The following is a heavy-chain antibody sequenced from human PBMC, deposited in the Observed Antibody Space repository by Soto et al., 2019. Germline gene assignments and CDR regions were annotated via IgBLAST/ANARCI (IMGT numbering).Heavy chain of an antibody. CDR1: GGSISSGDYS. Sequence: SESLSLTCTVSGGSISSGDYSWSWIRQPPGKGLEWIGYIYYSGSTYYNPSLKSRVTISVDTSKNQFSLKLSSVTAADTAVYYCARVWVGATRMGYYYGMDVWGQGTTVTVSS. CDR2: IYYSGST. D-gene: IGHD1-26*01. CDR3: ARVWVGATRMGYYYGMDV. V-gene: IGHV4-30-4*01. J-gene: IGHJ6*02.